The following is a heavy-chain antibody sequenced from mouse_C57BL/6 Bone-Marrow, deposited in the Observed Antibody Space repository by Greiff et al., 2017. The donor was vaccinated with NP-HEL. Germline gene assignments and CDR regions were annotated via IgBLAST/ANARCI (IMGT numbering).Heavy chain of an antibody. D-gene: IGHD2-4*01. CDR2: ISGGGGNT. V-gene: IGHV5-9*01. CDR1: GFTFSSYT. J-gene: IGHJ2*01. Sequence: EVKLVESGGGLVKPGGSLKLSCAASGFTFSSYTMSWVRQTPEKRLEWVATISGGGGNTYYPDSVKGRFTISRDNAKNTLYLQMSRLRSEDTALYYCASPYDYAGYFDYWGQGTTLTVSS. CDR3: ASPYDYAGYFDY.